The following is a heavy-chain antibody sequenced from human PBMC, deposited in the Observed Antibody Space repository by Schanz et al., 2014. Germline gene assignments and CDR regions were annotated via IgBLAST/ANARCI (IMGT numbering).Heavy chain of an antibody. CDR2: INPDSGDT. Sequence: QVHLVQSGAEVKKPGASVRVSCQASGYTFVGYYIHWLRQAPGQGLEWMGWINPDSGDTNYVQNFQGRVTMTRDTSITTAYMDLSRLTSDDTAVYYCARVYRWQHILGHFDSWGQGSLVTVSS. V-gene: IGHV1-2*02. CDR3: ARVYRWQHILGHFDS. J-gene: IGHJ4*02. CDR1: GYTFVGYY. D-gene: IGHD6-13*01.